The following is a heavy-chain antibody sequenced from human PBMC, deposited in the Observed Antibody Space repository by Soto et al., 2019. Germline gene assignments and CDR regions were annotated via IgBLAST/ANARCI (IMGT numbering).Heavy chain of an antibody. Sequence: QVQLVQSGAEVKMPGSSVKVSCKASGATLSHYGVSWVRQVPGKGLEWMGGTTAILGTRDYAQKFQGRMTITSDESTTTSYMELNSLTSDDSAVYHCAAGDSSDTADHWGQGTLVTVSS. CDR1: GATLSHYG. CDR3: AAGDSSDTADH. V-gene: IGHV1-69*01. J-gene: IGHJ4*02. D-gene: IGHD5-18*01. CDR2: TTAILGTR.